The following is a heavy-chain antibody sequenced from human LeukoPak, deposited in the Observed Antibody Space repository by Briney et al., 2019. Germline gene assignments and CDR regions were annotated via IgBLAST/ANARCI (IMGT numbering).Heavy chain of an antibody. Sequence: SVKVSCKASGGTFSSYAISWVRQAPGQGLEWMGGIIPTFGTANYAHKFQGRVTITTDGSASTAYMELSSLRSEDTAAYYCARDRITRDAFDIWGQGTMVTVSS. J-gene: IGHJ3*02. V-gene: IGHV1-69*05. D-gene: IGHD3-16*01. CDR3: ARDRITRDAFDI. CDR1: GGTFSSYA. CDR2: IIPTFGTA.